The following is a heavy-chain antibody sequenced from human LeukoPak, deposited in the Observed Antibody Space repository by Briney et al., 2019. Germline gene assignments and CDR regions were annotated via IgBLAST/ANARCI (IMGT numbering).Heavy chain of an antibody. J-gene: IGHJ4*02. D-gene: IGHD3-22*01. V-gene: IGHV3-23*01. Sequence: TGGSLRLSCVASGFTFKNCAMSWVRQAPGKGLEWVSGINYSGGHKYYADSVKGRFTISRDSSKNTLSLQMNSLTTEDTAVYYRAKDDSMILDHFDYWGQGALVTVSS. CDR1: GFTFKNCA. CDR2: INYSGGHK. CDR3: AKDDSMILDHFDY.